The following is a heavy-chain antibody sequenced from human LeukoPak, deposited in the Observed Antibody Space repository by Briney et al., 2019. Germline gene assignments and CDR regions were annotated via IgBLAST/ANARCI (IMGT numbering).Heavy chain of an antibody. D-gene: IGHD3-22*01. CDR3: ARLGYDSSGYYWAGYFDY. J-gene: IGHJ4*02. Sequence: AGESLKISCKGSGYSFTSYWIGWVRQMPAKGLEWRGIIYPGDSDTRYSPSFQGQVTISADKSISTAYLQWSSLKASDTAMYYCARLGYDSSGYYWAGYFDYWGQGTLVTVSS. CDR1: GYSFTSYW. V-gene: IGHV5-51*01. CDR2: IYPGDSDT.